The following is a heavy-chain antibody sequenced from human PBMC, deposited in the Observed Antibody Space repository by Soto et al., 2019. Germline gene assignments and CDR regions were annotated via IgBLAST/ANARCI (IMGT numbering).Heavy chain of an antibody. CDR1: GGSFSGYY. CDR3: HARGPLPTAGNGEYYYYGMDV. J-gene: IGHJ6*02. Sequence: SETLSLTCAVYGGSFSGYYWSSIRQPPGKGLEWIGEINHSGSTNYNPSLKSRVTISVDTSKNQFSLKLSSVTAADTAVYYCHARGPLPTAGNGEYYYYGMDVWGQGTTVTGS. D-gene: IGHD1-26*01. CDR2: INHSGST. V-gene: IGHV4-34*03.